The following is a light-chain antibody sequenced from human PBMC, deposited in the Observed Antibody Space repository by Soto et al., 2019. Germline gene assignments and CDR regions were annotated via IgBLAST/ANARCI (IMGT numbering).Light chain of an antibody. J-gene: IGKJ5*01. V-gene: IGKV1-33*01. CDR1: QDISDN. CDR3: QQYDDLPIT. Sequence: DIQMTQSPSSLSTSVVERVTITFQASQDISDNLNWYQQKQGEAPKVLISDVSNLETGVSSRFSGSGSGTDFTFTISSLQAEDVATYYCQQYDDLPITFGQGTRLEIK. CDR2: DVS.